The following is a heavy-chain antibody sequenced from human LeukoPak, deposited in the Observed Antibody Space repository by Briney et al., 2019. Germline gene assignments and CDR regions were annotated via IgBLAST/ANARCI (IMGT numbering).Heavy chain of an antibody. CDR2: IYSGGST. Sequence: GGSLRLSCAASGFTVSSNYMSWVRQAPGKGLEWVSVIYSGGSTYYADSVKGRFTISRDNSKNTLYLQMNSLRAEDTAVYYCARDTWELPHYCYYYGMDVWGQGTTVAVSS. V-gene: IGHV3-66*02. D-gene: IGHD1-26*01. CDR1: GFTVSSNY. CDR3: ARDTWELPHYCYYYGMDV. J-gene: IGHJ6*02.